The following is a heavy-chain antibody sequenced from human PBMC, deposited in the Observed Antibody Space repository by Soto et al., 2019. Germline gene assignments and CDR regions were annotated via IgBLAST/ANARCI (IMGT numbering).Heavy chain of an antibody. CDR1: GFSFNSRD. Sequence: PGGSLRLSCATSGFSFNSRDMHWVRQVTGKGLEWVSGITIAGDTYYPDSVKGRFTISRENARNSLFLQMNSLRVGDTAVYYCASARHLAGITASFFDYWGQGALVTVSS. CDR2: ITIAGDT. J-gene: IGHJ4*02. CDR3: ASARHLAGITASFFDY. D-gene: IGHD1-7*01. V-gene: IGHV3-13*01.